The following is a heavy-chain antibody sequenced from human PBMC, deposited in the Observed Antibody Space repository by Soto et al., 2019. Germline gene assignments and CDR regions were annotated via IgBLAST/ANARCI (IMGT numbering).Heavy chain of an antibody. CDR2: INRDGSTT. CDR3: ARDDDYSS. V-gene: IGHV3-74*01. CDR1: GFTFSNYW. J-gene: IGHJ5*02. D-gene: IGHD5-12*01. Sequence: PGGSLRLSCAASGFTFSNYWIHWVRQAPGKGLVWVSGINRDGSTTRYADSVKGRFTISRDNAKNTLYLQMNSLRAEDTAVYYCARDDDYSSWGQGTLVTAPQ.